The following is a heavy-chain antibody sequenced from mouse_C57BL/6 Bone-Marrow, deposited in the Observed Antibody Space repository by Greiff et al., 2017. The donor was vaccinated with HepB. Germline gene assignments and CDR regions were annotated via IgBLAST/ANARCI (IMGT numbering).Heavy chain of an antibody. V-gene: IGHV1-72*01. D-gene: IGHD2-4*01. CDR1: GYTFTSYW. Sequence: QVQLQQPGAELVKPGASVKLSCKASGYTFTSYWMHWVKQRPGRGLEWIGRIDPNSGGTKYNEKFKSKATLTVDKPSSTAYMQLSSLTSEDSAVYYCARATLYDYDRGDYAMDYWGQGTSVTVSS. J-gene: IGHJ4*01. CDR2: IDPNSGGT. CDR3: ARATLYDYDRGDYAMDY.